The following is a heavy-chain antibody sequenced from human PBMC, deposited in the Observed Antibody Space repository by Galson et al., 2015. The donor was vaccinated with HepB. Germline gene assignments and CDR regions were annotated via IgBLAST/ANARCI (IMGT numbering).Heavy chain of an antibody. J-gene: IGHJ5*02. V-gene: IGHV1-3*01. D-gene: IGHD2-15*01. CDR2: INAGNGNT. CDR3: ARGMPECGGSCPNWFDP. Sequence: SVKVSCKASGYTFTSYAMHWVRQAPGQRLEWMGWINAGNGNTKYSQKFQGRVTITRDTSASTAYMELSSLRSEDTAVYYCARGMPECGGSCPNWFDPWGQGTLVTVSS. CDR1: GYTFTSYA.